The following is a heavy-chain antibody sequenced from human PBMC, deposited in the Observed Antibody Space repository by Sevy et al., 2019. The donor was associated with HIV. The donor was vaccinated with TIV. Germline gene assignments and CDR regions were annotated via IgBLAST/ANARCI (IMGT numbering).Heavy chain of an antibody. CDR2: IKEDGSER. CDR1: GFTFTKYW. Sequence: GGSLRLSCAASGFTFTKYWMTWVRQAPGKGMEWVANIKEDGSERKYVESVKGRFTVSRENAKHSVYLQMDSLSDEDTAVYYCAREFWGPEYWGQGNLVTVSS. V-gene: IGHV3-7*01. J-gene: IGHJ4*02. CDR3: AREFWGPEY. D-gene: IGHD7-27*01.